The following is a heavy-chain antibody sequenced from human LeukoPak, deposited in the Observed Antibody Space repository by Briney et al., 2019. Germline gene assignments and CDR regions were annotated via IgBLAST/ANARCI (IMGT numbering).Heavy chain of an antibody. CDR2: IKQDGSEK. J-gene: IGHJ6*03. Sequence: GGSLRLSCAASGFTFSSYGMHWVRQAPGKGLEWVANIKQDGSEKYYVDSVKGRFTISRDNAKNSLYLQMNSLRAEDTAVYYCAGGGFGEAYYYYYYMDVWGKGTTVTVSS. CDR3: AGGGFGEAYYYYYYMDV. D-gene: IGHD3-10*01. V-gene: IGHV3-7*03. CDR1: GFTFSSYG.